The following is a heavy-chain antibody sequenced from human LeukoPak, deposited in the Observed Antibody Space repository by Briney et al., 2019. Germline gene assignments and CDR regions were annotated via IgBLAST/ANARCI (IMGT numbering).Heavy chain of an antibody. V-gene: IGHV3-74*01. J-gene: IGHJ6*03. CDR2: INSDGSST. CDR1: GFTFSSYW. Sequence: PGGSLRLSCAASGFTFSSYWMHWVRQAPGKGLVWVSRINSDGSSTSYADSVKGRFTISRDNAKNTLYLQMNSLRAEDMAVYYCARRPNYYYYMDVWGKGTTVTVSS. CDR3: ARRPNYYYYMDV.